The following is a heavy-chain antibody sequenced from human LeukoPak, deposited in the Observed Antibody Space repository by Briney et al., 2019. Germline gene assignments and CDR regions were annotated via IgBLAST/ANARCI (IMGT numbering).Heavy chain of an antibody. J-gene: IGHJ4*02. CDR1: GFTFSSYA. Sequence: GGSLRLSCAASGFTFSSYAMSWVRQAPGKGLEWVSGISGSGSSTYFADSVKGRFTISRDNSKNALFLQMNSLRAEDTALYYCAKDHCSNCLRDFDYWGQGTLVTVSS. CDR2: ISGSGSST. CDR3: AKDHCSNCLRDFDY. V-gene: IGHV3-23*01. D-gene: IGHD6-13*01.